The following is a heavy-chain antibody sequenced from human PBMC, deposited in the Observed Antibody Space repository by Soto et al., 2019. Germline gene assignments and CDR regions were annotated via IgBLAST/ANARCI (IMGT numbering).Heavy chain of an antibody. CDR2: VFRGSPST. D-gene: IGHD1-1*01. CDR1: GCTFGTYG. J-gene: IGHJ4*02. Sequence: PWGPLRLPCAVSGCTFGTYGVHWILQAPGQGLEWVAYVFRGSPSTHYADSVKGRFTISRDNAKNTLYLQMNSLRVEDTAVYYCAKKVPGSNPLDSWGQGALVTVSS. V-gene: IGHV3-23*03. CDR3: AKKVPGSNPLDS.